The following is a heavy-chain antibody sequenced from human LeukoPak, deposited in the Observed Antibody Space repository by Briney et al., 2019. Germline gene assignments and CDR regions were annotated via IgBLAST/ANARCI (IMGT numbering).Heavy chain of an antibody. CDR3: AKALRITMVRGGFDY. Sequence: GGSLRLSCAASGFTFSSYGMHWVRQAPGKGLEWVAFIRYDRRNQYYADSVKGRFTISRDNSKNTLYLQMNSLRAEDTALYYCAKALRITMVRGGFDYWGQGTLVTVSS. V-gene: IGHV3-30*02. CDR1: GFTFSSYG. J-gene: IGHJ4*02. D-gene: IGHD3-10*01. CDR2: IRYDRRNQ.